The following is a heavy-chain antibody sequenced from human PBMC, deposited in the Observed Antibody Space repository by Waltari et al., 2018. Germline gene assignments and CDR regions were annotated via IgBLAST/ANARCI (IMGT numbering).Heavy chain of an antibody. Sequence: LQLQESGPGLVKPSETLSLTCTVSGGSIRSSSYYWGWIRQAPGKGLEWVSAISGSGGSTYYADSLKGRFTISRDNSKNTLYLQMNSLRAEDTAVYYCAKDVGGDYGDGGGYWGQGTLVTVSS. V-gene: IGHV3-23*01. D-gene: IGHD4-17*01. CDR3: AKDVGGDYGDGGGY. J-gene: IGHJ4*02. CDR2: ISGSGGST. CDR1: GGSIRSSSYY.